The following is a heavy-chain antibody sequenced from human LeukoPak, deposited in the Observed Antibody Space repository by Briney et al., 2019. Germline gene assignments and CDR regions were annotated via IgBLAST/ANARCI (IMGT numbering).Heavy chain of an antibody. V-gene: IGHV3-21*01. CDR2: ISSRSSYI. CDR3: ARVAEAAAFDY. D-gene: IGHD6-13*01. Sequence: TGGSLRLSCAASGFTFSNYSMNWVRQAPGKGLEWVSSISSRSSYIYYADSVKGRFTISRDNAKNSLYLQMNSLRAEHTAVYYCARVAEAAAFDYWGQGTLVTVSS. CDR1: GFTFSNYS. J-gene: IGHJ4*02.